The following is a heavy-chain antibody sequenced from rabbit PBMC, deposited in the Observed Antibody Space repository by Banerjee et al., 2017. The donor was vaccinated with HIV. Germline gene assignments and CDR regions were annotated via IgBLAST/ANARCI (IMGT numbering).Heavy chain of an antibody. V-gene: IGHV1S7*01. CDR2: IDPIFGST. CDR3: ARDPAYASSSYFAL. CDR1: GFDFSTYY. D-gene: IGHD1-1*01. J-gene: IGHJ4*01. Sequence: QLKESGGGLVQPGGSLKLSCKASGFDFSTYYMSWVRQAPGKGLEWIGYIDPIFGSTYYASWVNGRFTISSHNAQNTLYLQLNSLTAADTATYFCARDPAYASSSYFALWGPGTLVTVS.